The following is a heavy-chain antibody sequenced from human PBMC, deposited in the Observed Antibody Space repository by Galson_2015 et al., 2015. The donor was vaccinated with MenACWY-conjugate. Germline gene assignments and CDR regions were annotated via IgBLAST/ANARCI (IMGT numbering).Heavy chain of an antibody. J-gene: IGHJ4*02. CDR1: GFSFSNYA. CDR2: ILNDGSNK. CDR3: ARAYYLDASLTVDY. D-gene: IGHD2-21*01. V-gene: IGHV3-30*04. Sequence: SLRLSCAASGFSFSNYAMHWVRQAPGKGLEWVAVILNDGSNKDYADSVKGRFTISRDNSKNTVNLQMNSLRPEDTAVYYCARAYYLDASLTVDYWGQGTLVTVSS.